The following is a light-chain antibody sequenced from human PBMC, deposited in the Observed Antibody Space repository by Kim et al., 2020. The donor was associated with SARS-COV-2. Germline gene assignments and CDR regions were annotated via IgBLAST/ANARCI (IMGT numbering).Light chain of an antibody. V-gene: IGKV4-1*01. CDR2: WAS. CDR1: QSVLHSSNNKNY. Sequence: DIVMTQSPDSLAVSLGARATINCKSSQSVLHSSNNKNYLAWYQQKPGQPPKLLIYWASTRVSGVPDRFSGSGSGTDFTLTISSLQAEDVAVYYCQQHYTPLTFGGGTKVEIK. CDR3: QQHYTPLT. J-gene: IGKJ4*01.